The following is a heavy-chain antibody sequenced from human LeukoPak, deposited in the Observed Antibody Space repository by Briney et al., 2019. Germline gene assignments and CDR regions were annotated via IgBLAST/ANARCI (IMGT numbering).Heavy chain of an antibody. V-gene: IGHV4-61*08. Sequence: SQTLSLTCTVSGGSISSGGYYWSWIRQPPGKGLEWIGYIYYSGSTNYNPSLKSRVTISVDTSKNQFSLKLSSVTAADTAVYYCARSYGGSPPGGWFDLWGQGTLVTVSS. D-gene: IGHD4-23*01. CDR2: IYYSGST. CDR3: ARSYGGSPPGGWFDL. J-gene: IGHJ5*02. CDR1: GGSISSGGYY.